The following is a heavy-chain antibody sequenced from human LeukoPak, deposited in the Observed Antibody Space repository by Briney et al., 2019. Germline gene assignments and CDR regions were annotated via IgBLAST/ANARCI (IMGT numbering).Heavy chain of an antibody. CDR3: AKGDSSGWYGRGYFDY. CDR2: ISGSGGST. CDR1: GFTFSSYA. J-gene: IGHJ4*02. D-gene: IGHD6-19*01. V-gene: IGHV3-23*01. Sequence: PGGSLRLSYAASGFTFSSYAMSWARQAPGKGLEWVSAISGSGGSTYYADSVKGRFTISRDNSKNTLYLQMNSLRAEDTAVYYCAKGDSSGWYGRGYFDYWGQGTLVTVSS.